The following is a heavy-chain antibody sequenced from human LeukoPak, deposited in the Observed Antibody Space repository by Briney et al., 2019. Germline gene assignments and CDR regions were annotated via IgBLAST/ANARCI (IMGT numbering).Heavy chain of an antibody. CDR1: GFTFSSYS. CDR2: ISSSSSYI. CDR3: ASSLWTYYDFWSGSCYFDY. D-gene: IGHD3-3*01. Sequence: GGSLRLSCAASGFTFSSYSMNWVRQAPGKGLEWVSSISSSSSYIYYADSVKGRFTISRDNAKNSLYLQMNSLRAEDTAVYYCASSLWTYYDFWSGSCYFDYWGQGTLVTVSS. V-gene: IGHV3-21*01. J-gene: IGHJ4*02.